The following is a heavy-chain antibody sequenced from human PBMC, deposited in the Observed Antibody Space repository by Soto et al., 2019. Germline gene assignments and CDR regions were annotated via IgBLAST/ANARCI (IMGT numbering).Heavy chain of an antibody. D-gene: IGHD3-10*01. Sequence: PGGSLRLSCTGSGFPFGNFLMSWFRQAPGKGLEWVGFIRSQPYGGTTQYAASVRGRFTISRDDSKGIAYLQMNSLKSEDSGVYYCIGSFPFWGQGTLVTVSS. CDR3: IGSFPF. CDR2: IRSQPYGGTT. CDR1: GFPFGNFL. V-gene: IGHV3-49*03. J-gene: IGHJ1*01.